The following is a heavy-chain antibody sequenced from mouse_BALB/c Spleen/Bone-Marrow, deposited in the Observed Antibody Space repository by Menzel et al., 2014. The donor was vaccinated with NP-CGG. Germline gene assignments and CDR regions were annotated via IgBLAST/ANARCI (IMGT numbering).Heavy chain of an antibody. CDR2: INSNNGGN. J-gene: IGHJ4*01. V-gene: IGHV1-18*01. CDR3: ARSNGIRGAMDY. Sequence: VQLKESGPELVKPGASVKTSCKTSGYTFTEYTMHWVKQSHGKSLEWIGGINSNNGGNSYNQKFKGKVTLTVDKSSSTAYMELRSLTFEDSAVYYCARSNGIRGAMDYWGQGTSVTVSS. D-gene: IGHD4-1*01. CDR1: GYTFTEYT.